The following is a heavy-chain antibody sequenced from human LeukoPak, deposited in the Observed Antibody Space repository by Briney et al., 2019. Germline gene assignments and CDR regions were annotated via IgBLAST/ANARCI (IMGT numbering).Heavy chain of an antibody. V-gene: IGHV4-59*01. D-gene: IGHD3-10*01. CDR1: GGSISSYY. CDR2: IYYSGST. CDR3: ARGPAWGYGSGSFDY. J-gene: IGHJ4*02. Sequence: SETQSLTCTVSGGSISSYYWSWIRRPPGKGLEWIAYIYYSGSTNYNPSLKSRVTISVDTSKNQFSLKLNSVTAADTAVYYCARGPAWGYGSGSFDYWGQGTLVTVSS.